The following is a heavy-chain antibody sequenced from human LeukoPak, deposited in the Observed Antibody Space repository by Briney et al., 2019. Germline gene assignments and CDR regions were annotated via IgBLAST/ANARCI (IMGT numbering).Heavy chain of an antibody. CDR2: IYTSGST. V-gene: IGHV4-4*07. CDR3: ARVKSCSSTSCYTGYYYYYYMDV. Sequence: SETLSLTCTVSGGSISGYYWSWIRQPAGKGLEWIGRIYTSGSTNYNPSLKSRVTMSVDTSKNQFSLKLSSVTAADTAVYYCARVKSCSSTSCYTGYYYYYYMDVWGKGTTVTVSS. D-gene: IGHD2-2*02. J-gene: IGHJ6*03. CDR1: GGSISGYY.